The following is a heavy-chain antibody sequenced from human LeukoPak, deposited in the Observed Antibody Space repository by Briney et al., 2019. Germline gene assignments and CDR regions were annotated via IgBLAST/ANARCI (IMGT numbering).Heavy chain of an antibody. V-gene: IGHV3-21*01. D-gene: IGHD2-2*01. J-gene: IGHJ6*02. CDR2: IGSSSSYI. CDR1: GFTFSSYS. Sequence: GGSLRLSCAASGFTFSSYSMNWVRQAPGKGLEWVSSIGSSSSYIYYADSVKGRFTISRDNAKNSLYLQMNSLRAEDTAVYYCARGAGYCSSTSCPLYYYYGMDVWGQGTTVTVSS. CDR3: ARGAGYCSSTSCPLYYYYGMDV.